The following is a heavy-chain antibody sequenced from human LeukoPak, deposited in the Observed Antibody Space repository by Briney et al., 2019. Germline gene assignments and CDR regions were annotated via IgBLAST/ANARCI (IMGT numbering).Heavy chain of an antibody. CDR3: TTHDSSGYYYEGGYYFDY. D-gene: IGHD3-22*01. J-gene: IGHJ4*02. CDR2: FDPEDGET. V-gene: IGHV1-24*01. CDR1: GYTLTELS. Sequence: ASVKVSCKVSGYTLTELSMHWVRQAPGKGLEWMGGFDPEDGETIYAQKFQGRVTMTEDTSTDTAYMGLSSLRSEDTAVYYCTTHDSSGYYYEGGYYFDYWGQGTLVTVSS.